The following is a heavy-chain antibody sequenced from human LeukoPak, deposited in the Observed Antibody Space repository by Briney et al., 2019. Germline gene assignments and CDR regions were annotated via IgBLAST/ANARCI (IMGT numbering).Heavy chain of an antibody. J-gene: IGHJ4*02. Sequence: PGGSLRLPCAASGFTFSSYAMSWVRQAPGKGLEWVSAISGSGGSTYYADSVKGRFTISRDNSKSTLYLQMNSLRAEDTAVYYCAKVVRFAFDYWGQGTLVTVSS. CDR1: GFTFSSYA. V-gene: IGHV3-23*01. D-gene: IGHD6-6*01. CDR2: ISGSGGST. CDR3: AKVVRFAFDY.